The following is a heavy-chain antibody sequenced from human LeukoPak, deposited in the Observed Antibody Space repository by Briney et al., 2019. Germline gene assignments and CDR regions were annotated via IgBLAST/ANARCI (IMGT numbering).Heavy chain of an antibody. CDR3: ARAGQAFTS. CDR2: ISASGSA. V-gene: IGHV4-4*07. J-gene: IGHJ5*02. D-gene: IGHD3-16*01. CDR1: GGSVSSYY. Sequence: SETLSLTCTVSGGSVSSYYWTWIRQPAGKGLEWIGRISASGSANYNPSLQSRVTMSVDTSKNQLSLKLTSVTAADTAFYYCARAGQAFTSWGQGTLVTVSS.